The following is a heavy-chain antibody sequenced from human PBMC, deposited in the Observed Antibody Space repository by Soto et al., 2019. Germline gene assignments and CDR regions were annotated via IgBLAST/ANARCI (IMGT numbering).Heavy chain of an antibody. CDR3: ARDIFRIAAAGTHPGY. CDR1: GFTFSSYS. J-gene: IGHJ4*02. V-gene: IGHV3-21*01. Sequence: GGSLRLSCAASGFTFSSYSMNWVRQAPGKGLEWVSSISSSSSYIYYADSVKGRFTISRDNAKNSLYLQMNSLRAEDTAVYYCARDIFRIAAAGTHPGYWGQGTLVTVSS. D-gene: IGHD6-13*01. CDR2: ISSSSSYI.